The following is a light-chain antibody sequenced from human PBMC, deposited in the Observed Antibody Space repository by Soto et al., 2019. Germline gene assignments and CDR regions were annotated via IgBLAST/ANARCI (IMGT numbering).Light chain of an antibody. CDR1: QSLLHSNGNTY. CDR2: LSF. CDR3: MQGLHGPWT. V-gene: IGKV2-28*01. Sequence: DVVMTQSPLSLPVTPGEPASISCRSSQSLLHSNGNTYLDWYPQKPGQSPQLLIYLSFNRASGVPDRFSGGGTGTDFTLKISRVEAEDVGVYYCMQGLHGPWTFGQGTKVEIK. J-gene: IGKJ1*01.